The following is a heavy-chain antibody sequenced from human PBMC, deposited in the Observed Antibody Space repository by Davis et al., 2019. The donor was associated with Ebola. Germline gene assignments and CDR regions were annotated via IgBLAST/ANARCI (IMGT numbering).Heavy chain of an antibody. CDR3: ARDLCGMDDY. Sequence: GVLKISCAASGFTFSSYWMHWVRQVPGKGLVWVSRSNEHGTITNYADSVRGRFTISRDNAKNTLYLQMNSLRAEDTAIYYCARDLCGMDDYWGPGTLVTVSS. CDR1: GFTFSSYW. CDR2: SNEHGTIT. V-gene: IGHV3-74*01. J-gene: IGHJ4*02. D-gene: IGHD2-21*01.